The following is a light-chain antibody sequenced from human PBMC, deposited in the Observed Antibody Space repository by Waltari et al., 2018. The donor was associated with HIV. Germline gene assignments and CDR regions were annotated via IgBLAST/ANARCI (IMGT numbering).Light chain of an antibody. V-gene: IGKV3-20*01. J-gene: IGKJ4*01. CDR2: GAS. CDR3: QHFGSSHLT. CDR1: QSVSSSY. Sequence: EIVLTQSPGTLSLSPGERGTLSCRAIQSVSSSYLAWYQQKPGQAPRLLIYGASSRATGIPDRFSGSGSGTDFTLSISGLEPEDFAVYYCQHFGSSHLTFGGGTKVEIK.